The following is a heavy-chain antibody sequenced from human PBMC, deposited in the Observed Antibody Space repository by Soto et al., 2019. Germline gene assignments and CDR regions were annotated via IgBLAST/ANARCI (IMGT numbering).Heavy chain of an antibody. CDR2: ISSSSSYI. CDR1: GFTFSSYS. D-gene: IGHD6-13*01. CDR3: ARSPSGSSWSFDY. J-gene: IGHJ4*02. Sequence: GGSLRLSCAASGFTFSSYSMNWVRQAPGKGPEWVSSISSSSSYIYYADSVKGRFTISRDNAKNSLYLQMNSLRAEDTAVYYCARSPSGSSWSFDYWGQGTLVTVSS. V-gene: IGHV3-21*01.